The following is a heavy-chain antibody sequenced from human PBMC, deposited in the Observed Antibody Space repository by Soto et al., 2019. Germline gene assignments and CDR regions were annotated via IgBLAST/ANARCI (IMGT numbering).Heavy chain of an antibody. CDR1: GGSISSYY. CDR2: IYYSGST. CDR3: ARDPGRGYSYGKGLYYYYGMDV. D-gene: IGHD5-18*01. Sequence: SETLSLTCTVSGGSISSYYWSWIRQPPGKGLEWIGYIYYSGSTNYNPSLKSRVTISVDTSKNQFSLKLSSVTAADTAVCYCARDPGRGYSYGKGLYYYYGMDVWGQGTTVTVSS. J-gene: IGHJ6*02. V-gene: IGHV4-59*01.